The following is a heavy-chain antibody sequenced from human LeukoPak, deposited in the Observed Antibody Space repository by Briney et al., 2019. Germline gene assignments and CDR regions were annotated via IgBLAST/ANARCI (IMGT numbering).Heavy chain of an antibody. J-gene: IGHJ4*02. CDR2: ISSSSSCI. CDR3: ARPSGLGELSFIDY. Sequence: GGSLRLSCAASGFTFSSYSMNWVRQAPGKGLEWVSSISSSSSCIYCADSVKGRFTISRDNAKNSLYLQMNSLRAEDTAVYYCARPSGLGELSFIDYWGQGTLVTVSS. CDR1: GFTFSSYS. V-gene: IGHV3-21*01. D-gene: IGHD3-16*02.